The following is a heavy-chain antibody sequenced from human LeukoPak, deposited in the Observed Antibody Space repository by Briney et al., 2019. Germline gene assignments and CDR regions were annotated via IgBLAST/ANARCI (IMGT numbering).Heavy chain of an antibody. CDR2: IYPGDSDT. J-gene: IGHJ4*02. Sequence: GESLKISCKGSGYSFTSYWIGWVRQIPGKGLEWMGIIYPGDSDTRYSPSFQGQVTISADKSISTAYLQWSSLKASDTAMYYCASLIAAAGTKVDYWGQGTLVTVSS. V-gene: IGHV5-51*01. CDR1: GYSFTSYW. CDR3: ASLIAAAGTKVDY. D-gene: IGHD6-13*01.